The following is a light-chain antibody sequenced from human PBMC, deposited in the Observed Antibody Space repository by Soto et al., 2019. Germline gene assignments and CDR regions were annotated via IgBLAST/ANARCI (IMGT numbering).Light chain of an antibody. J-gene: IGLJ2*01. CDR3: SSYTSSSTVV. CDR1: SSDVGNYNL. V-gene: IGLV2-14*02. Sequence: QSALTQPASVSGSPGQSITISFTGTSSDVGNYNLVSWYQQYPGKAPKLMIYEGGKRPSGVSNRFSGSKSGNTASLTISGLQAEDEADYYCSSYTSSSTVVFGGGTKVTVL. CDR2: EGG.